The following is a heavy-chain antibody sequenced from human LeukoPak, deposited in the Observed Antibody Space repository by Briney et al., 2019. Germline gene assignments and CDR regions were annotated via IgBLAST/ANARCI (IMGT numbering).Heavy chain of an antibody. CDR3: AKEGSTLTTDSYFDI. CDR2: ICSSGVIK. D-gene: IGHD4-17*01. V-gene: IGHV3-11*04. J-gene: IGHJ2*01. Sequence: GGSLRVSCVASGFTLGDYYMSWIGPAPGQGLEWVSQICSSGVIKKQSDSPKGRVSISRDNAKKEVYLEMNSLTADDTAVYYCAKEGSTLTTDSYFDIWGRGTLVTVSS. CDR1: GFTLGDYY.